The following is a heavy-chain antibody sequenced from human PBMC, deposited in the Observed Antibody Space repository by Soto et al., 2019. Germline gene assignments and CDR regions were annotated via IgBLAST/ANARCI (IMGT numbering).Heavy chain of an antibody. CDR1: GFTVNTNY. CDR3: AREGDQYYYYYMDV. Sequence: GGSLRLSCVVSGFTVNTNYMSWVRQAPGKGLEWVSVIASGGKTYYADFVKGRFTICRDNSKNTMYLQMNSLRADDTAVYYCAREGDQYYYYYMDVWGKGTTVTVSS. CDR2: IASGGKT. J-gene: IGHJ6*03. V-gene: IGHV3-66*01.